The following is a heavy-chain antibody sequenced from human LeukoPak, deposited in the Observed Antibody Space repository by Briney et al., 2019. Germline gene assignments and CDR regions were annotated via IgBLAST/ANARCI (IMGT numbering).Heavy chain of an antibody. V-gene: IGHV3-43*01. CDR3: VKDNGFLEWLFDCFDY. J-gene: IGHJ4*02. Sequence: GGSLRLSCAASGFTFDEYNMHWVRQAPGKGLEWVSLISWDGGSTHYADSVKGRFTISRDNSKNSLYLQMNSLRTEDTALYYCVKDNGFLEWLFDCFDYWGQGTLVTVSS. CDR2: ISWDGGST. CDR1: GFTFDEYN. D-gene: IGHD3-3*01.